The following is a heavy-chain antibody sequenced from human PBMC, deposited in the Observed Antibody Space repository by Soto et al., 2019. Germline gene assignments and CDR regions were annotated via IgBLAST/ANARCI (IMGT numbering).Heavy chain of an antibody. CDR2: ISYDGSNK. V-gene: IGHV3-30-3*01. Sequence: WVFLRLSWGASGGTCSSYAGRWVRQAPGKGLEWVAVISYDGSNKYYADSVKGRFTISRDNSKNTLYLQMNSLRAEDTAVYYCARSGYSSSDFDHWGQGPLVTVSS. CDR3: ARSGYSSSDFDH. CDR1: GGTCSSYA. J-gene: IGHJ4*03. D-gene: IGHD6-13*01.